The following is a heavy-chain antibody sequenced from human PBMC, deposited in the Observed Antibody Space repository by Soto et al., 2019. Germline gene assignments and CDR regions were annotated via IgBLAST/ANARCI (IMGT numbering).Heavy chain of an antibody. CDR3: ARGVTMVRGVIIPWFDP. D-gene: IGHD3-10*01. CDR1: GGSISSGDYY. Sequence: QVQLQESGPGLVKPSQTLSLTCTVSGGSISSGDYYWSWIRQPPGKGLEWIGCTYYSGSTYYNPSLKGRVTRSVDKSKNQFSLKLSSVPAADTAVYYCARGVTMVRGVIIPWFDPWGQGTLVTVSS. CDR2: TYYSGST. V-gene: IGHV4-30-4*01. J-gene: IGHJ5*02.